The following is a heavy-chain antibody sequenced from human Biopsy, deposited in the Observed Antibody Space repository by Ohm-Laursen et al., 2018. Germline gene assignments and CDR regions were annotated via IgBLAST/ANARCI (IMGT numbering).Heavy chain of an antibody. Sequence: TLSLTCFVSGGSISSGGSYWSWIRQRPGKGLEWIGYIFNSANTYYNPSLKNLITISGDTSKNQFSLKLNSVTAADTAVYYCARGDYFDSNGYFWFDPWGQGTLVTVSS. V-gene: IGHV4-31*01. CDR2: IFNSANT. D-gene: IGHD3-22*01. CDR3: ARGDYFDSNGYFWFDP. J-gene: IGHJ5*02. CDR1: GGSISSGGSY.